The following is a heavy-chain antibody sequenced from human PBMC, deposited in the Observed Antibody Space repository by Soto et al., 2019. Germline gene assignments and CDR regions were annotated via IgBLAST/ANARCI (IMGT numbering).Heavy chain of an antibody. Sequence: PGGSLRLSCAASGFTFSGYAMSWVRQAPGKGLEWVSAISGSGGSTYYADSVKGRFTISRDNSKNTLYLQMNSLRAEDTAVYYCAKASRITMVRGVLFDYWGQGTLVTVSS. CDR2: ISGSGGST. V-gene: IGHV3-23*01. CDR3: AKASRITMVRGVLFDY. CDR1: GFTFSGYA. J-gene: IGHJ4*02. D-gene: IGHD3-10*01.